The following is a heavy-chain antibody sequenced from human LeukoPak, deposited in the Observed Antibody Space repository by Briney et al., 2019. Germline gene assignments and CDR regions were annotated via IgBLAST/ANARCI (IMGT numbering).Heavy chain of an antibody. Sequence: GGSLRLSCVASGFTFSHYSMNWVRQAPGKGLEWVSSIRFTGSYIYYADSVKGRFTISSDNSKNTVYLQMNSLRPEDMAVYYCAKEIFSGLLYIDYWGQGTLVTVSS. CDR1: GFTFSHYS. CDR2: IRFTGSYI. CDR3: AKEIFSGLLYIDY. J-gene: IGHJ4*02. D-gene: IGHD5-12*01. V-gene: IGHV3-21*04.